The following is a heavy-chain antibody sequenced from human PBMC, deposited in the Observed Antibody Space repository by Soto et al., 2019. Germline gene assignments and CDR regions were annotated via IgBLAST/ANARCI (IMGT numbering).Heavy chain of an antibody. CDR1: GYTFTGYY. J-gene: IGHJ4*02. D-gene: IGHD3-16*02. Sequence: WASVKVSCKASGYTFTGYYMHWVRQAPGQGLEWMGWINPNSGGTNYAQKFQGWVTMTRDTSISTAYMELSRLRSDDTAVYYCARGPYDYVWGSYPGWEYYFDYWGQGTLVTVSS. CDR3: ARGPYDYVWGSYPGWEYYFDY. V-gene: IGHV1-2*04. CDR2: INPNSGGT.